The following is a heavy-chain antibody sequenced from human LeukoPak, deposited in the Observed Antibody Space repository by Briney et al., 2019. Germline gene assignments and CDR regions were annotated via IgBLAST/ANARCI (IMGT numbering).Heavy chain of an antibody. CDR2: INHSGST. V-gene: IGHV4-59*01. Sequence: SETLSVTTTVFGVSMRVYDWSCLRQPPGKGLEWIGYINHSGSTNSNPALKSRVTISVDTSKNQFSLNLSSVTAADTAIYYCARVAASGGDEYDASDIWGQGTMVTVSS. J-gene: IGHJ3*02. D-gene: IGHD2-21*02. CDR1: GVSMRVYD. CDR3: ARVAASGGDEYDASDI.